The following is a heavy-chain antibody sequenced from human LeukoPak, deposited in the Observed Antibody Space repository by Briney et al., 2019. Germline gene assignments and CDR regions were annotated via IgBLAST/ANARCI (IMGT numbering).Heavy chain of an antibody. V-gene: IGHV3-7*01. CDR2: IKQDGSEK. Sequence: SGRSLRLSCAASGFTFSSYGMHWVRQAPGKGLEWVANIKQDGSEKYYVDSVKGRFTTSRDNAKNSLYLQMNSLRAEDTAVYYCARDPSAAAGSYWGQGTLVTVSS. J-gene: IGHJ4*02. CDR1: GFTFSSYG. D-gene: IGHD6-25*01. CDR3: ARDPSAAAGSY.